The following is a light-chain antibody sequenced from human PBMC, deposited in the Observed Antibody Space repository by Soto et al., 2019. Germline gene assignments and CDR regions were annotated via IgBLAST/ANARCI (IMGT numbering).Light chain of an antibody. J-gene: IGKJ1*01. CDR1: QNVTSN. Sequence: MVMTQSPATLSVSPGERVTLSCRTSQNVTSNLAWYQLKPGQTPSLLIYGTSTRAPDIPVRFSGSGSGTEFTLTISTVQSEDSAICYCQQYDDWGFGPGTKVEIK. CDR3: QQYDDWG. CDR2: GTS. V-gene: IGKV3-15*01.